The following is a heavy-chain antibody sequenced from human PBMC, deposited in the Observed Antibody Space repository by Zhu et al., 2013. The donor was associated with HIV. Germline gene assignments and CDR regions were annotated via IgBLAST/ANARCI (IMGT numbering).Heavy chain of an antibody. Sequence: QVQLVQSGAEVKKPGSSVKVSCKASGGTFSSYAISWVRQAPGQGLEWMGGIIPIFGTANYAQKFQGRVTITADESTSTAYMELSSLRSEDTAVYYCARDPRPSEIDYSNYDAWFDPWGQGTLVTVSS. CDR1: GGTFSSYA. D-gene: IGHD4-4*01. J-gene: IGHJ5*02. CDR2: IIPIFGTA. V-gene: IGHV1-69*01. CDR3: ARDPRPSEIDYSNYDAWFDP.